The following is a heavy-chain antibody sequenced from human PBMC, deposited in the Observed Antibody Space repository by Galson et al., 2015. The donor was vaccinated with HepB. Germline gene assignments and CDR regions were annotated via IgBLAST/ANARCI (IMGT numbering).Heavy chain of an antibody. CDR3: ARGRIIVGATRDYYYYYMDV. J-gene: IGHJ6*03. CDR1: GGTFSSYA. V-gene: IGHV1-69*13. D-gene: IGHD1-26*01. CDR2: IIPIFGTA. Sequence: SVKVSCKASGGTFSSYAISWVRQAPGQGLEWMGGIIPIFGTASYAQKFQGRVTITADESTSTAYMELSSLRSEDTAVYYCARGRIIVGATRDYYYYYMDVWGKGTTVTVSS.